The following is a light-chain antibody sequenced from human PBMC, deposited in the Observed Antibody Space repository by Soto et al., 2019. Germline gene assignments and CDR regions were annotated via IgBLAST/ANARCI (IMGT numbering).Light chain of an antibody. CDR2: GAS. CDR3: QQYGSSAAT. CDR1: QSVSSSY. J-gene: IGKJ4*01. V-gene: IGKV3-20*01. Sequence: EIVLTQSPGTLSLSPGERATLSCRASQSVSSSYLAWYQQKPGQAPRLLIYGASSRATGMPDRFSGGGSGTYFTLTISRLEAEGCGGYCCQQYGSSAATFGGGTKVEIK.